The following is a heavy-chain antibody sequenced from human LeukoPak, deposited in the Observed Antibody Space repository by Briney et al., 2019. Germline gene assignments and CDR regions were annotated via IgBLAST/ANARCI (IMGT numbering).Heavy chain of an antibody. J-gene: IGHJ4*02. CDR1: GFTFSNFA. V-gene: IGHV3-30*04. Sequence: GGSLRLSCAASGFTFSNFAMHWVRQAPGKGLEWVATISYDGTNAYYADSVKGRFTISKDNAKNTVYLQMNSLRAEDTAVYYCVSFYETYWGRGTLVTVSS. D-gene: IGHD2/OR15-2a*01. CDR2: ISYDGTNA. CDR3: VSFYETY.